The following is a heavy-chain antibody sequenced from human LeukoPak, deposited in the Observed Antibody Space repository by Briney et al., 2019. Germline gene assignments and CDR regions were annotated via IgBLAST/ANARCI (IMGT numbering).Heavy chain of an antibody. J-gene: IGHJ5*02. CDR1: GYSISSGYY. V-gene: IGHV4-38-2*02. CDR3: AGLIRPGWFDP. D-gene: IGHD1-14*01. Sequence: SETLSLTCTVSGYSISSGYYWGWIRQPPGKGLEWIANIYYSGSTYYNPSLKSRVTISVDTSKNQFSLKLSSVTAADTAVYYCAGLIRPGWFDPWGQGTLVTVSS. CDR2: IYYSGST.